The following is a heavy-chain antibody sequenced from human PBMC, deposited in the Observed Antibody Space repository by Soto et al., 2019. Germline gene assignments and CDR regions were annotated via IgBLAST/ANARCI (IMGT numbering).Heavy chain of an antibody. CDR2: ISYDGSNK. J-gene: IGHJ6*02. CDR1: GFTFSSYG. D-gene: IGHD2-2*01. Sequence: GGSLILSCAASGFTFSSYGMHWVRQAPGKGLKWVAVISYDGSNKYYADSVKGRFTISRDNSKNTLYLQMNSLRAEDTAVYYCARDRIVVVPAAMKPYYYYGMDVWGQGTTVTVSS. CDR3: ARDRIVVVPAAMKPYYYYGMDV. V-gene: IGHV3-30*03.